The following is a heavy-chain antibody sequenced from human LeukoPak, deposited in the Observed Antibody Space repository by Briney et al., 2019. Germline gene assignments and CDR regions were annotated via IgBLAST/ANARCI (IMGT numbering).Heavy chain of an antibody. CDR1: GGSISSYY. V-gene: IGHV4-59*01. CDR2: IYYSGGT. J-gene: IGHJ4*02. D-gene: IGHD4-17*01. CDR3: ARLSTVTTSFDY. Sequence: PSETLSLTCTLSGGSISSYYWSWIRQPPGKGLEWRGYIYYSGGTNYNPSLKSRVTISVDTSKNQFSLKLSSVTAADTAVYYCARLSTVTTSFDYGGQGTLVTVSS.